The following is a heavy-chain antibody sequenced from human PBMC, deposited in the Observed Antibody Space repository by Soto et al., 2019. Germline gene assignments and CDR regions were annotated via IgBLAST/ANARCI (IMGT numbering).Heavy chain of an antibody. D-gene: IGHD4-4*01. CDR1: GGSISSGDYY. CDR2: IYYSGST. J-gene: IGHJ5*02. CDR3: ARDPRSKGSRNWFDP. Sequence: SETLSLTCTVSGGSISSGDYYWSWIRQPPGKGLEWIGYIYYSGSTYYNPSPKSRVTISVDTSKNQFSLKLSSVTAADTAVYYCARDPRSKGSRNWFDPWGQGTLVTVSS. V-gene: IGHV4-30-4*01.